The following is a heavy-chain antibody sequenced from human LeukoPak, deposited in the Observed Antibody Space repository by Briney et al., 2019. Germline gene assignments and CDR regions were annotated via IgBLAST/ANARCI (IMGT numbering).Heavy chain of an antibody. Sequence: GGSLRLSCAASGFTVSSNYMSWVRQAPGKGLEWVSVIYSGGSTYYADSVKGRFTISRDNSKNTLYLQMNSLRAEDTAAYYCAREGGSYYYDSSGYRTYWGQGTLVTVSS. CDR1: GFTVSSNY. D-gene: IGHD3-22*01. CDR2: IYSGGST. CDR3: AREGGSYYYDSSGYRTY. V-gene: IGHV3-66*01. J-gene: IGHJ4*02.